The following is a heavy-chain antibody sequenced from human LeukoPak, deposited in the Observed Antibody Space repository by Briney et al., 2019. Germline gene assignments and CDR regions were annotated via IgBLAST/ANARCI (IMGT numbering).Heavy chain of an antibody. CDR1: GLTVSSNC. CDR2: IYSGGDT. Sequence: GGSLRLSCAASGLTVSSNCMSWVRQAPGKGLEWVSFIYSGGDTYYADSVKGRFTISRDNSKNTLYLQMNSLRAEDTAVYYCAKAKGYDSSGYRDAFDIWGQGTMVTVSS. CDR3: AKAKGYDSSGYRDAFDI. J-gene: IGHJ3*02. V-gene: IGHV3-53*01. D-gene: IGHD3-22*01.